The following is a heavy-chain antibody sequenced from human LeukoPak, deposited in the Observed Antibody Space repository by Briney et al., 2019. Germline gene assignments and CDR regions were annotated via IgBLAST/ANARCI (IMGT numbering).Heavy chain of an antibody. J-gene: IGHJ4*02. CDR2: IKFDGREE. Sequence: GGSLRLSCAASGFTFSDYWMSWMRQAPGKGLEWVANIKFDGREEYYVDSVKGRFTISRDNAKNSVYLQMNSLRAEDTAVYYCASFDPIAVADIDYWGQGTLVTVSS. D-gene: IGHD6-19*01. V-gene: IGHV3-7*01. CDR1: GFTFSDYW. CDR3: ASFDPIAVADIDY.